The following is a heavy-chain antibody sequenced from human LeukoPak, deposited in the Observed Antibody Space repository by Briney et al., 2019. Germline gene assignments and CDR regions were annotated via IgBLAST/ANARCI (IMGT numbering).Heavy chain of an antibody. CDR3: ARGNDSSGYYSDY. Sequence: SVKVSCKASGSTFSSYAISWVRQAPGQGPEWMGGIIPIFGTANYAQKFQGRVTITADESTSTAYMELSSLRSEDTAVYYCARGNDSSGYYSDYWGQGTLVTVSS. CDR2: IIPIFGTA. V-gene: IGHV1-69*01. D-gene: IGHD3-22*01. CDR1: GSTFSSYA. J-gene: IGHJ4*02.